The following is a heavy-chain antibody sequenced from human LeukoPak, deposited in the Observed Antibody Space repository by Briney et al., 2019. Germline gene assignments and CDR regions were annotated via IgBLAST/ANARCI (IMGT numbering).Heavy chain of an antibody. J-gene: IGHJ4*02. D-gene: IGHD3-22*01. CDR3: ATTNDGGGYQWGDFFDF. V-gene: IGHV1-69*04. CDR2: IIPNLGTT. CDR1: GGTSNSHA. Sequence: ASMKVSCKASGGTSNSHAISRVRQAPGQGLEWMGRIIPNLGTTNRAQNFQDRVTLTADKSTNTAYMELTSLTSDDTAVYYCATTNDGGGYQWGDFFDFWGQGTLVTVSS.